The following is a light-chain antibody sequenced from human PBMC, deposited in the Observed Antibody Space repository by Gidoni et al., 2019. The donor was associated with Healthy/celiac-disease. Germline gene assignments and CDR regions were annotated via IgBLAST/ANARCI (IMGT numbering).Light chain of an antibody. CDR2: AAS. J-gene: IGKJ2*03. Sequence: DIQMTQSPSSLSASVGDRVTITCRASHSISSYLNWYQQKPGKAPKLLIYAASSLQSGVPSRFSGSAAGTDFPLTISSLPPEDFATYYCQQSYSTPQSFGQGTKLEIK. V-gene: IGKV1-39*01. CDR1: HSISSY. CDR3: QQSYSTPQS.